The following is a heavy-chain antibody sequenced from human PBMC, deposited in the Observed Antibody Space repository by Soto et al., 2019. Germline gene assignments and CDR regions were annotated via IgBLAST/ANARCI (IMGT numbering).Heavy chain of an antibody. CDR2: VYYSGSS. CDR1: GDSISGGASF. CDR3: VRSLGWLQYSWFDP. Sequence: SETLSLTCTVSGDSISGGASFWSWIRQPPGKGLEWIANVYYSGSSYYNPSLKSRLTISVDTTKNQFSLHLSSVTAADTAVYYCVRSLGWLQYSWFDPWGQGIPVTVSS. D-gene: IGHD3-16*01. V-gene: IGHV4-30-4*01. J-gene: IGHJ5*02.